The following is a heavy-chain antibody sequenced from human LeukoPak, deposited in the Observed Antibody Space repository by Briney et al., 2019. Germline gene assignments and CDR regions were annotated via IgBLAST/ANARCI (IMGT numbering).Heavy chain of an antibody. CDR3: ARGVWFVELREYYYYMDV. D-gene: IGHD3-10*01. J-gene: IGHJ6*03. Sequence: EASVKVSCKASGGTFSSYAISWVRQAPGQGLEWMGGIIPIFGTANYAQKFQGRVTITTDDSTSTAYLELRSLRSEDTAVSYCARGVWFVELREYYYYMDVWGKGTTVTVSS. CDR2: IIPIFGTA. CDR1: GGTFSSYA. V-gene: IGHV1-69*05.